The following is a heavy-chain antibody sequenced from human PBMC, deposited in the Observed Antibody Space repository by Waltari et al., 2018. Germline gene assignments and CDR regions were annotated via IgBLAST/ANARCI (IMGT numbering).Heavy chain of an antibody. CDR2: IRSKAYGGTT. Sequence: EVQLVESGGGLVQPGRSLSLSCPASGFTFGDYAMSWVRQAPGKGLEWVGFIRSKAYGGTTEYAASVKGRFTISRDDSKSIAYLQMNSLKTEDTAVYYCTRVQSDYYDSSGYLFYWGQGTLVTVSS. V-gene: IGHV3-49*04. D-gene: IGHD3-22*01. J-gene: IGHJ4*02. CDR3: TRVQSDYYDSSGYLFY. CDR1: GFTFGDYA.